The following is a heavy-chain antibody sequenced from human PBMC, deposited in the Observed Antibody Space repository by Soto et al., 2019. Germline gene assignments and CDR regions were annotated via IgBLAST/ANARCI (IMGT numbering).Heavy chain of an antibody. Sequence: QVQLQQWGAGLLKPSETLSLTCAVYGGSFSGYYWSWIRQPPGKGLEWIGEINHSGSTNYNPSLNSRVTRSVDTSTSRFSLQLRSEMGADTAVYYCVCGSYRTGSYYFDYWGQGTLVTVSS. J-gene: IGHJ4*02. V-gene: IGHV4-34*01. CDR2: INHSGST. D-gene: IGHD1-26*01. CDR3: VCGSYRTGSYYFDY. CDR1: GGSFSGYY.